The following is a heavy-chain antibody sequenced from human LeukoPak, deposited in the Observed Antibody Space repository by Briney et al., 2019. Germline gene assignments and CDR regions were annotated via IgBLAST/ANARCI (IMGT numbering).Heavy chain of an antibody. CDR1: GFTFSSYA. Sequence: GRSLRLSCAASGFTFSSYAMHWVRQAPGKGLEWVAVISYDGSNKYYADSVKGRFTISRDNSKNTLYLQMNGLRAEDTAVYYCARDMSPYGGNRYYYYYGMDVWGQGTTVTVSS. D-gene: IGHD4-23*01. CDR2: ISYDGSNK. CDR3: ARDMSPYGGNRYYYYYGMDV. V-gene: IGHV3-30-3*01. J-gene: IGHJ6*02.